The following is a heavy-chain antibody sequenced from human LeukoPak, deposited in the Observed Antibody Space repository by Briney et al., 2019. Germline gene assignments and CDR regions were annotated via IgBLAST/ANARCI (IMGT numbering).Heavy chain of an antibody. CDR2: IHHSGST. D-gene: IGHD1-26*01. CDR1: GGSISSSHW. J-gene: IGHJ4*02. CDR3: AREFVQGSSLPYFDY. Sequence: PWETLSLTCTVSGGSISSSHWRGGVRPPPGKGLEWVGEIHHSGSTNSNPSLKRRVTISVDKSKNQFSLRLNSVTAADTAVCYCAREFVQGSSLPYFDYWGQGTLVTVSS. V-gene: IGHV4-4*02.